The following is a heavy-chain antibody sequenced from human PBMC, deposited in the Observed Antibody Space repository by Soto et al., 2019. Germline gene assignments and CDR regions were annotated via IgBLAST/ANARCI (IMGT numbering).Heavy chain of an antibody. CDR3: AKERVEGTGLGFEF. J-gene: IGHJ1*01. D-gene: IGHD3-16*01. CDR2: IYGGGST. V-gene: IGHV3-53*01. CDR1: GFNVNGNF. Sequence: EVQLVQSGGGLIQPGGSLRLSCAVSGFNVNGNFLSWVRQAPGKGLEWISVIYGGGSTYYASTVKGRFTISRDNAKNTLYLQMDRLRGDDTAVYYCAKERVEGTGLGFEFWGQGSLVTVSS.